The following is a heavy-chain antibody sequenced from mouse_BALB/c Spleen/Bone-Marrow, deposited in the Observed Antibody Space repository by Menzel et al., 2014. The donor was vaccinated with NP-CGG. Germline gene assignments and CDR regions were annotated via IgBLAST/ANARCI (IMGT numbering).Heavy chain of an antibody. Sequence: EVKLMESVPELMKPGASVKISCKASGYSFTSYYMHWVKQSHGKSLEWIGYIDPFNGATSYNQKFKGKATLTVDKSSSTAYMHLSSLTSEDSAVYYCARNWDVDYWGQGTTLTVSS. CDR3: ARNWDVDY. V-gene: IGHV1S135*01. J-gene: IGHJ2*01. CDR1: GYSFTSYY. D-gene: IGHD4-1*01. CDR2: IDPFNGAT.